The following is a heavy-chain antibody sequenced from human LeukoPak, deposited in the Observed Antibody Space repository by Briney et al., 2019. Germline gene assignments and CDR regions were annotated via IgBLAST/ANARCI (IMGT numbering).Heavy chain of an antibody. CDR3: ARDGYCSSTSCYPHFDY. V-gene: IGHV4-61*01. CDR2: IYYSGST. D-gene: IGHD2-2*03. CDR1: GGSVSSDNYY. Sequence: PSETLSLTCTVSGGSVSSDNYYWSWIRQPPGKGLKWIGYIYYSGSTNYNPSLKSRVTISVDTSKNQFSLKLSSVTAADTAVYYCARDGYCSSTSCYPHFDYWGQGTLVTVSS. J-gene: IGHJ4*02.